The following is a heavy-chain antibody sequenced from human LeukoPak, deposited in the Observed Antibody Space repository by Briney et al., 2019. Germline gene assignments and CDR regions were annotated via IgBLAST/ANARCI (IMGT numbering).Heavy chain of an antibody. J-gene: IGHJ3*02. CDR2: IYYSGST. CDR3: ARTYGSGSYSSAFDI. V-gene: IGHV4-31*03. Sequence: SQTLSLTCTVSGGSISSGGYYWSWIRQHPGKGLEWIGYIYYSGSTYYNPSLKSRVTISVDTSENQFSLKLSSVTAADTAVYYCARTYGSGSYSSAFDIWGQGTMVTVSS. CDR1: GGSISSGGYY. D-gene: IGHD3-10*01.